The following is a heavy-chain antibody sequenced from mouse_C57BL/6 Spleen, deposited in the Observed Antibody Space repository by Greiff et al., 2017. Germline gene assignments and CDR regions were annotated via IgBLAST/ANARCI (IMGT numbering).Heavy chain of an antibody. CDR2: IYPSDSET. CDR3: ARGHGAMDY. D-gene: IGHD6-1*01. CDR1: GYTFTSYW. V-gene: IGHV1-61*01. J-gene: IGHJ4*01. Sequence: QVQLQQPGAELVRPGSSVKLSCKASGYTFTSYWMDWVKQRPGQGLEWIGNIYPSDSETHYNQKFKDKATLTVDTSSSTAYMQLSSLTSEDSAVYYCARGHGAMDYWGQGTSVTVSS.